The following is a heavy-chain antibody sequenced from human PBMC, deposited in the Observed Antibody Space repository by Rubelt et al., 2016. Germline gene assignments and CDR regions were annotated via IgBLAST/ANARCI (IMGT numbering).Heavy chain of an antibody. J-gene: IGHJ6*02. V-gene: IGHV1-18*01. CDR1: GYTFSSYA. Sequence: QVQLVQSGSELKKPGASVKVSCTASGYTFSSYAMSWVRQAPGQWLEWMGWISAYNVNTNSAQNHQGRGTMTTDKASGTAYRDLSSLTYEDTAVYYCARDEDVWGQGTTVTVSS. CDR3: ARDEDV. CDR2: ISAYNVNT.